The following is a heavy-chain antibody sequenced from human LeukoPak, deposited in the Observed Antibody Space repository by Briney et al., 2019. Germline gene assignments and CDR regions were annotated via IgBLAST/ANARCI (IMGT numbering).Heavy chain of an antibody. V-gene: IGHV3-20*01. CDR1: GFTFDDYG. CDR2: INWNGGST. Sequence: GGSLRLSCTASGFTFDDYGMSWVRQAPGRGLEWVSGINWNGGSTGYADSVKGRFTISRDNAKNSLYLQMNSLRAEDTALYHRARVSSSGWPYYFDYWGQGTLVTVSS. CDR3: ARVSSSGWPYYFDY. D-gene: IGHD6-19*01. J-gene: IGHJ4*02.